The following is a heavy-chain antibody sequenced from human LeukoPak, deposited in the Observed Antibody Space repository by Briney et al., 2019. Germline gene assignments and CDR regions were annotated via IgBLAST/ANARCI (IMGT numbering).Heavy chain of an antibody. D-gene: IGHD6-19*01. J-gene: IGHJ4*02. CDR2: IFPSGGEI. Sequence: GGSLRLSCAASGFTFSTFAMIWVRQPPGKGLEWVSSIFPSGGEIHYADSVRGRFTISRDNAKSSLYLQMNSLRAEDTAVYYCARWDPHSSGWYRTGGLDYWGQGTLVTVSS. V-gene: IGHV3-21*01. CDR3: ARWDPHSSGWYRTGGLDY. CDR1: GFTFSTFA.